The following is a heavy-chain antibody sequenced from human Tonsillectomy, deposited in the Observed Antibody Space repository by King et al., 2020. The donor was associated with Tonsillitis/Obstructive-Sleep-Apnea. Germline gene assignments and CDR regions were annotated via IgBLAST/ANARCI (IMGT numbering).Heavy chain of an antibody. J-gene: IGHJ1*01. CDR3: AHRVGSNYFQN. CDR1: GFSLSTSGVG. V-gene: IGHV2-5*02. D-gene: IGHD2-2*03. CDR2: IFWDDDK. Sequence: TLKEAGPTLVQPTQTLTLTCTFSGFSLSTSGVGVGWIRQPPGKALEWLTLIFWDDDKRYSPSLKIMLTITNDTSKNQVVLTMTNMDPMDTATYYCAHRVGSNYFQNCGQGTLITVSS.